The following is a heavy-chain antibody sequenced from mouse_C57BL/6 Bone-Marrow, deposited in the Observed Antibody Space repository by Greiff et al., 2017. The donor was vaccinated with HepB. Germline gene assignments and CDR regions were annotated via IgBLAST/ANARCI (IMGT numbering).Heavy chain of an antibody. CDR1: GYTFTDYY. CDR3: ASPYASDY. CDR2: INPYNGGT. V-gene: IGHV1-19*01. J-gene: IGHJ2*01. D-gene: IGHD1-1*01. Sequence: EVQGVESGPVLVKPGASVKMSCKASGYTFTDYYMNWVKQSHGKSLEWIGVINPYNGGTSYNQKFKGKATLTVDKSSSTAYMELNSLTSEDSAVYYCASPYASDYWGQGTTLTVSS.